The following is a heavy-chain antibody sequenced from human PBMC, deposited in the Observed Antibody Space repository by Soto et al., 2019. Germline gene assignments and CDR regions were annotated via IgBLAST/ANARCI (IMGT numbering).Heavy chain of an antibody. V-gene: IGHV3-53*01. J-gene: IGHJ4*02. CDR1: GFTFSDYY. CDR2: IYSGGST. D-gene: IGHD6-19*01. CDR3: ARVYSSGGIDY. Sequence: PGGSLRLSCAASGFTFSDYYMSWVRQSPGKGLEWVSVIYSGGSTYYADSVKGRFTISRDTSKNTLYLQMDSLRAEDTAVYYCARVYSSGGIDYWGQGTLVTVSS.